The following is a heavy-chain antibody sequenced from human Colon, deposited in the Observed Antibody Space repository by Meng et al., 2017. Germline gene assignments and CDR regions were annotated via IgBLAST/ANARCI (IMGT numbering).Heavy chain of an antibody. D-gene: IGHD3-22*01. CDR1: GYTFTSYG. Sequence: ASVKVSCKASGYTFTSYGISWVRQAPGQGLEGMGWISAYNGNTKYAQKLQGRVTMTKDKSTSTAYMELRSLRSDDTAVYYCARDNPTDYYDSSGYYFDYWGQGTLVTVSS. V-gene: IGHV1-18*01. J-gene: IGHJ4*02. CDR3: ARDNPTDYYDSSGYYFDY. CDR2: ISAYNGNT.